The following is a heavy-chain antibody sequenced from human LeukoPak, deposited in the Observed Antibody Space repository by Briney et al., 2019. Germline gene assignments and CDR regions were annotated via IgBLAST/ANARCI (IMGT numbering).Heavy chain of an antibody. CDR3: ARDRTYYGMDV. J-gene: IGHJ6*02. CDR2: IYYSGST. Sequence: SETLSLTCIVSGGSISSISSNNYHWGWIRQPPGKGLEWIGSIYYSGSTYYNPSLKSRVTISVDTSKNQFSLKLSSVTAADTALYYCARDRTYYGMDVWGQGTTVTVSS. CDR1: GGSISSISSNNYH. V-gene: IGHV4-39*02.